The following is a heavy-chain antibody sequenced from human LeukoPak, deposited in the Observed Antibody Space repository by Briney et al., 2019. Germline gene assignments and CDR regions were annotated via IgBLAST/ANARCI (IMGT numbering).Heavy chain of an antibody. CDR1: GYTFTGYY. CDR2: INPNSGGT. CDR3: ARDTGLPFSPIPAEHYDFWSGYYISDY. V-gene: IGHV1-2*02. D-gene: IGHD3-3*01. Sequence: VASVKVSCKASGYTFTGYYMHWVRQAPGQGLEWMGWINPNSGGTNYAQKFQGRVTMTRDTSISTAYMELSRLRSDDTAVYYCARDTGLPFSPIPAEHYDFWSGYYISDYWGQGTLVTVSS. J-gene: IGHJ4*02.